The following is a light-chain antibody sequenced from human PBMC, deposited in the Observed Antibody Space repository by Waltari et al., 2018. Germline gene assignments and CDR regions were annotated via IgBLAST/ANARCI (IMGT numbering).Light chain of an antibody. J-gene: IGLJ3*02. V-gene: IGLV2-14*01. CDR2: EVT. CDR1: SRDLAGYNH. Sequence: QSALTHPAPVSGSPGQSLTISCIGTSRDLAGYNHVSLYQQHPGKAPKVMIYEVTKRPSGVSNRFSGSKSGSTASLTISGLQAEDETDYYCSSYTSSNTWVFGGGTKLTVL. CDR3: SSYTSSNTWV.